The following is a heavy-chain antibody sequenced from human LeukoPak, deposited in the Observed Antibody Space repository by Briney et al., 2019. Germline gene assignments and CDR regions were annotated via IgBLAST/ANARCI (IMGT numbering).Heavy chain of an antibody. J-gene: IGHJ4*02. CDR3: GREGATVSTQIDY. Sequence: PGGSLRLSCSASGYTFSGYWMQWVRQAPGKGLMWVSRISRDGSSISYADSVKGRFTISRDNAKNTLYLQMNSLRAEDTAVYFCGREGATVSTQIDYWGQGTLATVSS. V-gene: IGHV3-74*01. D-gene: IGHD4-17*01. CDR2: ISRDGSSI. CDR1: GYTFSGYW.